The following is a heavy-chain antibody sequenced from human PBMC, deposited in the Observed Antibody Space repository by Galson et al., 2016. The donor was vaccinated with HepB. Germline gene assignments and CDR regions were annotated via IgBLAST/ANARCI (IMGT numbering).Heavy chain of an antibody. V-gene: IGHV3-43*01. CDR2: ITGDRANA. CDR3: AKDHGGYSGFDY. CDR1: GFTFGTYT. D-gene: IGHD4-17*01. J-gene: IGHJ4*02. Sequence: SLRLSCAASGFTFGTYTMHWIRQAPGAGLQWVSLITGDRANAYYADSVKGRFTISRDNRKNYLYLQMNSLRTEDTALYYCAKDHGGYSGFDYWGQGTLVTVSS.